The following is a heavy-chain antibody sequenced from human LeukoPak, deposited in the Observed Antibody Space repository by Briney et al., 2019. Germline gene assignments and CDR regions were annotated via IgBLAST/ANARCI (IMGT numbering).Heavy chain of an antibody. V-gene: IGHV3-23*01. CDR2: ISGSGGST. J-gene: IGHJ4*02. CDR3: AKDPGSGWYVPLYFDY. D-gene: IGHD6-19*01. CDR1: GFTFSSYA. Sequence: GGSLRLSCAASGFTFSSYAMSWVRQAPGKGLEWVSAISGSGGSTYYADSVKGRFTISRDNSKNTLYLQMNSLRAEDTAVYYCAKDPGSGWYVPLYFDYWGQGTLVTVSS.